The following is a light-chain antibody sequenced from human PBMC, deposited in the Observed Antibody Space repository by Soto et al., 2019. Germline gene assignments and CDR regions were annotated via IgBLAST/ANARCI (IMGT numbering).Light chain of an antibody. J-gene: IGLJ1*01. CDR2: DVN. Sequence: QSVLAQPASVSGSPGQSIGISCTETSSDVGFYNYVSWYQQHPGKAPKLMVYDVNNRPSGVSNRFSGSKSGNTASLTISGLQAEDEADYYCTSYTTSSTYVFGTGTKVTVL. CDR3: TSYTTSSTYV. V-gene: IGLV2-14*03. CDR1: SSDVGFYNY.